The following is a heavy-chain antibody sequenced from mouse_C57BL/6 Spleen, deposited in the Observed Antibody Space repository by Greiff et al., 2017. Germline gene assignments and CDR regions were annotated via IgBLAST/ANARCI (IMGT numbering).Heavy chain of an antibody. CDR3: ARTSLYDGSSYSYFDV. CDR1: GYTFTDYN. CDR2: INPNNGGT. D-gene: IGHD1-1*01. Sequence: VQLQQSGPELVKPGASVKIPCKASGYTFTDYNMDWVKQSHGKSLEWIGDINPNNGGTIYNQKFKGKATLTVDKSSSTAYMELRSLTSEDTAVYYCARTSLYDGSSYSYFDVWGTGTTVTVSS. J-gene: IGHJ1*03. V-gene: IGHV1-18*01.